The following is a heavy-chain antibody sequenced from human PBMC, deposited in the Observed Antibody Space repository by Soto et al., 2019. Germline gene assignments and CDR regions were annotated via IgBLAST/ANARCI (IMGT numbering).Heavy chain of an antibody. CDR3: ATANWSHHYFDP. D-gene: IGHD1-1*01. CDR2: INHSGSP. Sequence: SETLSLTCAVYGGSFSGYYWSWLRQPPGKGLEWIGEINHSGSPNYNPSLKSRVTISVDTSMNQFSLKMTSVTAADTAVYYCATANWSHHYFDPWGQGALVTVSS. CDR1: GGSFSGYY. V-gene: IGHV4-34*01. J-gene: IGHJ5*02.